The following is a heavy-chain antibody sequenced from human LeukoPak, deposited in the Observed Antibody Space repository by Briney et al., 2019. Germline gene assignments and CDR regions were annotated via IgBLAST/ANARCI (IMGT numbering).Heavy chain of an antibody. Sequence: SGRSLRLSCAASGFTFDDYAVHWVRQAPGKGLEWVSGISWNSGSVGYADSVKGRFTISRDNAKNSLYLQMNSLRAEDTALYYCAKDRSGNYWGAFDIWGQGTMVTVSS. V-gene: IGHV3-9*01. J-gene: IGHJ3*02. D-gene: IGHD1-26*01. CDR2: ISWNSGSV. CDR1: GFTFDDYA. CDR3: AKDRSGNYWGAFDI.